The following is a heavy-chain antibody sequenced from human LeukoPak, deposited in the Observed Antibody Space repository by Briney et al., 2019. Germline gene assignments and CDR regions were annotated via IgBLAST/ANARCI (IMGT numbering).Heavy chain of an antibody. J-gene: IGHJ4*02. CDR2: IYTSGST. V-gene: IGHV4-4*07. CDR1: GGSISSYY. CDR3: AREEEIIGDSSWYLDY. D-gene: IGHD6-13*01. Sequence: SQTLSPTCTVSGGSISSYYWSWIRQLAGKVLEWIGRIYTSGSTNYNPSLKSRVSMSVDRSKNQFSVWLSSVTAADTAVYYCAREEEIIGDSSWYLDYWGEGTLVIVSS.